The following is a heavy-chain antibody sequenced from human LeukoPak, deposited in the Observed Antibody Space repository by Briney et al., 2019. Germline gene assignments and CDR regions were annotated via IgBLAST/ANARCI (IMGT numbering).Heavy chain of an antibody. V-gene: IGHV1-2*02. CDR2: ISPSGDT. CDR1: GYTFTSYA. Sequence: GASVKVSCKASGYTFTSYAMHWVRPAPGQGLEWRGWISPSGDTNYPQKFQGRVAITRDTSITTAYMDLSRLTSDDTAMYYCARDRYGDGFAHLDYWGQGALVTVSS. D-gene: IGHD5-24*01. CDR3: ARDRYGDGFAHLDY. J-gene: IGHJ4*02.